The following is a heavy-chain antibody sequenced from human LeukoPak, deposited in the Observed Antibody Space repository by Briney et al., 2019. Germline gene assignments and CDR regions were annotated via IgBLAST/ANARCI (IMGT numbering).Heavy chain of an antibody. J-gene: IGHJ4*02. CDR1: GFTFSDYY. D-gene: IGHD2-2*01. V-gene: IGHV3-11*04. CDR3: ARETFCTNTTCPIGDHFDY. Sequence: GGSLRLSCAASGFTFSDYYMSWIRQAPGKGLEWVSYISSSGGTIYYADSLKGRFTISRDNAKNSLYLQMNSLRAEDTAVYYCARETFCTNTTCPIGDHFDYWGQGTLVTVSS. CDR2: ISSSGGTI.